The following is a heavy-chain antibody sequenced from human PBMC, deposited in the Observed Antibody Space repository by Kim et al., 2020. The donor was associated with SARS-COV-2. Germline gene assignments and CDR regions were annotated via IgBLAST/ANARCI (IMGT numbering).Heavy chain of an antibody. Sequence: TNHTQKQQGQATMTTDTSTSTAYMELRSLRSDDAAVYYCARDGDYYYFDYWGQGTLVTVSS. CDR2: T. D-gene: IGHD4-17*01. V-gene: IGHV1-18*01. J-gene: IGHJ4*02. CDR3: ARDGDYYYFDY.